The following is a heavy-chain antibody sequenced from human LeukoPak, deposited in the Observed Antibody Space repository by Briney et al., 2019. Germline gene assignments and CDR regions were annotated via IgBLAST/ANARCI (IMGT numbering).Heavy chain of an antibody. CDR3: APTRDYYDTSGYTLRQD. D-gene: IGHD3-22*01. J-gene: IGHJ1*01. CDR2: IIPILGTA. V-gene: IGHV1-69*13. Sequence: ASVKVSCKASGGTFSTYAISWVRQAPGQGLEWMGGIIPILGTANYAQRFQGRVTLTADESSSTAYMALSSLRSEDTAMYYCAPTRDYYDTSGYTLRQDWGQGTLVTVSS. CDR1: GGTFSTYA.